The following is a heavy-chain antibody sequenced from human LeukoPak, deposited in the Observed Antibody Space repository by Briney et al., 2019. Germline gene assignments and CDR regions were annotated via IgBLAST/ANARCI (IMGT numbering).Heavy chain of an antibody. V-gene: IGHV3-30*04. D-gene: IGHD6-19*01. CDR2: ISYDGSNK. J-gene: IGHJ4*02. CDR3: ARAFLAVAAPFDY. CDR1: GFTFSSYA. Sequence: GGSLRLSCAASGFTFSSYAIHWVRQAPGKGLEWVAVISYDGSNKYYADSVKGRFTISRDNSKNTLYLQMNSLRAEDTAVYYCARAFLAVAAPFDYWGQGTLVTVSS.